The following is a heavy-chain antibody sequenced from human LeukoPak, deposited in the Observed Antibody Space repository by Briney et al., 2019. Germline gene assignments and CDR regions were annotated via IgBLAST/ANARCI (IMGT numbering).Heavy chain of an antibody. CDR2: ISTSRGNT. CDR1: GYTFTNYG. J-gene: IGHJ4*02. CDR3: ARAAQRYASGWYPGY. D-gene: IGHD6-19*01. V-gene: IGHV1-18*01. Sequence: ASVKVSCKASGYTFTNYGLSWVRQAPGQGLEWVGWISTSRGNTIYAQKFQGRVTMTRDTSISTAYMELSRLRSDDTAVYYCARAAQRYASGWYPGYWGQGTLVTVSS.